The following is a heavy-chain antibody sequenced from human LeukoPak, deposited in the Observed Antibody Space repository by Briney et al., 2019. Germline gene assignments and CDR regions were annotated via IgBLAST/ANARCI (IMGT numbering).Heavy chain of an antibody. D-gene: IGHD3-10*01. CDR2: ISYDGSNK. J-gene: IGHJ3*02. CDR3: AKALLGESDAFDI. Sequence: PGGSLRLSCAASGFTFSSYGMHWVRQAPGKGLEWVAVISYDGSNKYYADSVKGRFTISRDNSKNTLYLQMNSLRAEDTAVYYCAKALLGESDAFDIWGQGTMVTVSS. CDR1: GFTFSSYG. V-gene: IGHV3-30*18.